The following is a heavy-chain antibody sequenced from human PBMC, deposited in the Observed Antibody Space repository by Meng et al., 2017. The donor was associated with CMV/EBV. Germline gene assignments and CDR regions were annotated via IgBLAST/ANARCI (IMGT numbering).Heavy chain of an antibody. CDR2: ISWNSGSI. D-gene: IGHD6-13*01. V-gene: IGHV3-9*01. J-gene: IGHJ4*02. CDR1: GFTFDDYA. CDR3: AKGDGAGTAYYFDY. Sequence: SLKISCAASGFTFDDYAMHWVRQAPGKGLEWVSGISWNSGSIGYADSVKGRFTISRDNAKNSLYLQMNSLRAEDTALYYCAKGDGAGTAYYFDYWGQGTLVTVSS.